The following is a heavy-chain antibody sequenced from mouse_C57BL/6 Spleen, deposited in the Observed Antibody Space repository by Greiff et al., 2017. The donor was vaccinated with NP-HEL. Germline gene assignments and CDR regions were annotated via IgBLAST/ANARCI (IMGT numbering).Heavy chain of an antibody. D-gene: IGHD2-2*01. CDR3: SSAHGSNAMDY. CDR2: IDPSDGYT. CDR1: GYTFTGYW. V-gene: IGHV1-69*01. J-gene: IGHJ4*01. Sequence: VQLQQSGAELVMPGASVKLSCKASGYTFTGYWMHWVKQRPGHGLEWIGEIDPSDGYTNYNQKFKGKSTLTADKSSSTAYMQLSSLTSEDSAVYYCSSAHGSNAMDYWGQGTSVTVSS.